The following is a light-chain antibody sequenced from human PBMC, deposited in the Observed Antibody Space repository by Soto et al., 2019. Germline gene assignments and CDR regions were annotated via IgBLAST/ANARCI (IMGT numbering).Light chain of an antibody. Sequence: EIVLTQSPATLSLSPGERATLSCRVSQSISSYLAWYQQKPDQAPRLLIYDASNRATGIPARFSGSGSGTDFTLTISSLEPEDFAVYYCQHRSTWPFTFGPGTKVDIK. CDR2: DAS. J-gene: IGKJ3*01. CDR1: QSISSY. V-gene: IGKV3-11*01. CDR3: QHRSTWPFT.